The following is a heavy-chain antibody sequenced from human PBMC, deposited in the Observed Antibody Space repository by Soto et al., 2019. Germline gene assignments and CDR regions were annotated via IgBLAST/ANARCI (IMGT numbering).Heavy chain of an antibody. Sequence: PGGSLRLSCAASGFTFSNYALHWVRQAPGKGLEWVALISYDGSITYYADSVRGRFTISRDNSKKTVYLQMNSLRAEDTAVYYCAKDAKYSSSWYYFDYWGQGTRVTVSS. V-gene: IGHV3-30*04. J-gene: IGHJ4*02. CDR3: AKDAKYSSSWYYFDY. CDR1: GFTFSNYA. CDR2: ISYDGSIT. D-gene: IGHD6-13*01.